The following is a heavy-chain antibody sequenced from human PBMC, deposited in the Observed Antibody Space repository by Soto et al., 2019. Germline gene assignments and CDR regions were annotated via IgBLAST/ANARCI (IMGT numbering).Heavy chain of an antibody. CDR1: GFTFSSYS. D-gene: IGHD3-3*01. CDR2: ITNGGTTI. CDR3: ATPVVRFLEWTTDY. Sequence: LRLSCAASGFTFSSYSMNWVRQAPGKGLEWISYITNGGTTIYYADSVKGRFTISRDNAKNSLYLHMSSLRDDDTAVYYCATPVVRFLEWTTDYWGQGTLVTVSS. J-gene: IGHJ4*02. V-gene: IGHV3-48*02.